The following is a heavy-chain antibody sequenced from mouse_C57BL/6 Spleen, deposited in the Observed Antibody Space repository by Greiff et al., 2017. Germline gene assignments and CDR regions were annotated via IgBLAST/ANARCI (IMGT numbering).Heavy chain of an antibody. J-gene: IGHJ2*01. V-gene: IGHV1-80*01. CDR1: GYAFSSYW. CDR3: ARANDGYSEDY. CDR2: IYPGDGDT. D-gene: IGHD2-3*01. Sequence: VQLQESGAELVKPGASVKISCTASGYAFSSYWMNWVKQRPGKGLEWIGQIYPGDGDTNYNGKFKGKATLTADKSSSTAYMQISSLTSEDSAVYFCARANDGYSEDYWGQGTTLTVSS.